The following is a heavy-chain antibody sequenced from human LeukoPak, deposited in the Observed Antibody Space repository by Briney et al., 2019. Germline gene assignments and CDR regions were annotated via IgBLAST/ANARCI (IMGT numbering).Heavy chain of an antibody. CDR2: IIPILGIA. D-gene: IGHD6-13*01. V-gene: IGHV1-69*04. CDR3: ARVEYSSSWYVDY. J-gene: IGHJ4*02. Sequence: SVKVSCKASGYTFTSYDINWVRQATGQGLEWMGRIIPILGIANYAQKFQGRVTITADKSTSTAYMELSSLRSEDTAVYYCARVEYSSSWYVDYWGQGTLVTVSS. CDR1: GYTFTSYD.